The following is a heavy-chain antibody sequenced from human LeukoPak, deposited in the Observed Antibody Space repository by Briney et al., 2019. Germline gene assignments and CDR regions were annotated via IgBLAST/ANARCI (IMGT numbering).Heavy chain of an antibody. Sequence: SETLSLTCTASGGSISSYYWSWIRQPPGKELEWIGYVSYSGSTNYNPSLKSRVTISVDTSKNQFSLKLSSVTAADTAMYYCARDLCVGGTCYGIDYWGQGTLVTVSS. CDR1: GGSISSYY. J-gene: IGHJ4*02. CDR3: ARDLCVGGTCYGIDY. D-gene: IGHD2-15*01. V-gene: IGHV4-59*12. CDR2: VSYSGST.